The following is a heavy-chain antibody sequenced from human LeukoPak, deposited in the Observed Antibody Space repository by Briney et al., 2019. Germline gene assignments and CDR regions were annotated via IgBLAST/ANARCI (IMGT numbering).Heavy chain of an antibody. V-gene: IGHV1-2*02. CDR2: INSNSGGT. Sequence: ASVTVSCKASGYTFTDYYIHWVRQAPGQGLEWMGWINSNSGGTIYAQEFQGRVTMTGDTSFSTAYVELSRLRFDDTAVYYCARVGGEGAFDIWGQGTMVTVSS. J-gene: IGHJ3*02. CDR3: ARVGGEGAFDI. CDR1: GYTFTDYY.